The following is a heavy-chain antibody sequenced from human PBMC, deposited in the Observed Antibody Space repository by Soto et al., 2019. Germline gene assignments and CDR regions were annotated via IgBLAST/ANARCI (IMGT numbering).Heavy chain of an antibody. J-gene: IGHJ6*03. V-gene: IGHV4-34*01. D-gene: IGHD3-3*01. CDR3: ARDFWSGYYNYYMDV. CDR1: GGNISGFY. CDR2: INHSGST. Sequence: SETLSLTCAVYGGNISGFYCSWIRKPPGKGLEWIGEINHSGSTNYNPSLKSRVTISVDTSKNPFSLKLSSVTAADTAVYYCARDFWSGYYNYYMDVWGKGTTVTVSS.